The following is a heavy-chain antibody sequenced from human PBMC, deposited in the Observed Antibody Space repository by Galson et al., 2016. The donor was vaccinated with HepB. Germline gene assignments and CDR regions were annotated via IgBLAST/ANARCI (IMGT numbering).Heavy chain of an antibody. CDR1: GFSFSSYA. CDR2: ITRSAGLI. D-gene: IGHD2-21*02. CDR3: ARDDLVSDCGGGCYAVHFDF. J-gene: IGHJ4*02. Sequence: SLRLSCAASGFSFSSYAMNWVRQAPGKGLEWIAYITRSAGLIYYADSVKGRFIISRDNAKRSLYLQMHSLRDEDTAVYYCARDDLVSDCGGGCYAVHFDFWGQGTLVTVSS. V-gene: IGHV3-48*03.